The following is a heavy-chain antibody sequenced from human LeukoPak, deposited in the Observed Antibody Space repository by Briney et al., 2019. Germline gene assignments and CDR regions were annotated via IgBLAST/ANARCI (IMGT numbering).Heavy chain of an antibody. J-gene: IGHJ4*02. CDR3: ARDVEYRSGGSCYAYDY. CDR1: GFTVSSNY. V-gene: IGHV3-53*01. Sequence: PGGSLRLSCAASGFTVSSNYMSWVRQAPGKGLEWVSVIYSGGSTYYADSVKGRFTISRDNSKNTLYLQMNSLRAEDTAAYYCARDVEYRSGGSCYAYDYWGQGTLVTVSS. CDR2: IYSGGST. D-gene: IGHD2-15*01.